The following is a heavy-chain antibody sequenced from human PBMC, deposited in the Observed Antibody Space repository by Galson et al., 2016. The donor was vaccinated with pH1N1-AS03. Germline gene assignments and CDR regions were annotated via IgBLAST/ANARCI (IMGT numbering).Heavy chain of an antibody. D-gene: IGHD2-15*01. CDR3: VKEDGPGGQRDY. J-gene: IGHJ4*02. V-gene: IGHV1-46*01. CDR2: IDPSIGST. Sequence: SVKVSCKASGYTFSRYYMHWMRQAPGQGPEWMGVIDPSIGSTTYAQKFQGRVNMTRDTATTTAYMELRSLRSDDTAVYYCVKEDGPGGQRDYWGQGTLVTVSS. CDR1: GYTFSRYY.